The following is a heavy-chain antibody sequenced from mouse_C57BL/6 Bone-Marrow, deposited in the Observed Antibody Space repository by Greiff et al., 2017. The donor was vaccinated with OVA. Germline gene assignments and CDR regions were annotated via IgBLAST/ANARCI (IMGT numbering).Heavy chain of an antibody. D-gene: IGHD4-1*01. CDR1: GFTFSSYG. CDR2: ISSGGSYT. V-gene: IGHV5-6*01. J-gene: IGHJ2*01. Sequence: EVQGVESGGDLVKPGGSLKLSCAASGFTFSSYGMSWVRQTPDKRLEWVATISSGGSYTYYPDSVKGRFTISRDNATNTLYLQMSSRKSEDTAMYYCAGRSNWDYFDYWGQGTTLTVSS. CDR3: AGRSNWDYFDY.